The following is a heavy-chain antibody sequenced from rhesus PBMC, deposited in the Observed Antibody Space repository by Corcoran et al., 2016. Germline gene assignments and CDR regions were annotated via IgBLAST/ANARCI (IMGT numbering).Heavy chain of an antibody. J-gene: IGHJ4*01. Sequence: QVQLQESGPGVVKPSETLSLTCAVSGGSISSGYDWSWIRQPPGTGLEWIGYIYGSIGSTNYNPSLKNRGTISNDSSKNQCSLKLSSVTAADTAVYYCARGDSSGWYRGWVDYWGQGVLVTVSS. CDR2: IYGSIGST. D-gene: IGHD6-31*01. V-gene: IGHV4-76*01. CDR3: ARGDSSGWYRGWVDY. CDR1: GGSISSGYD.